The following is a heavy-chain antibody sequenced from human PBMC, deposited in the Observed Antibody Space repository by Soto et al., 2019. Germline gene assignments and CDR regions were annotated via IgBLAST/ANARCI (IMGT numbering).Heavy chain of an antibody. J-gene: IGHJ6*02. CDR1: GFTFSSYG. V-gene: IGHV3-33*01. D-gene: IGHD5-12*01. Sequence: QVQLVESGGGVVQPGRSLRLSCAASGFTFSSYGMHWVRQAPGKGLEWVAVIWYDGSNKYYADSVKGRFTISRDNSKNTLYLQMNSLRTEDKAVYYCAREYIVAKIEYYYYGMDVWGQGTTVTVSS. CDR2: IWYDGSNK. CDR3: AREYIVAKIEYYYYGMDV.